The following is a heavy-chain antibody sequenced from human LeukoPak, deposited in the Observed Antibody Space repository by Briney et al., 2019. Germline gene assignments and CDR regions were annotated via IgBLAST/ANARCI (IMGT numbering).Heavy chain of an antibody. J-gene: IGHJ4*02. V-gene: IGHV3-23*01. CDR1: GFTFSSYA. D-gene: IGHD5-12*01. Sequence: GRSLRLSSAASGFTFSSYAMSWVRQAPGKGLEWVSAISGSGGSTYYADSVKGRFTISRDNSKNTLYLQMNSLSAEDTAVYYCAKEVGIVATSDFDYWGQGTLVTVSS. CDR3: AKEVGIVATSDFDY. CDR2: ISGSGGST.